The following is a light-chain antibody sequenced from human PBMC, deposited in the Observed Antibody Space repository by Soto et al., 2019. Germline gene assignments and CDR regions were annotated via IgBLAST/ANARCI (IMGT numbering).Light chain of an antibody. CDR2: AAS. V-gene: IGKV1-39*01. J-gene: IGKJ3*01. Sequence: DIQLTQSPSSLSASVGDRVTLTCRASQSISSYLNWYQQKPGKAPKLLIYAASSLQSGVPSRFSGSGSGTDFTLTITSLQPEDFATYYCQQADSFTTFGPGTKVDI. CDR3: QQADSFTT. CDR1: QSISSY.